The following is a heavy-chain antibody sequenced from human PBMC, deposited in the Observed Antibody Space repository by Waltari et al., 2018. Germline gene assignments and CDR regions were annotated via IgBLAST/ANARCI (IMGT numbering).Heavy chain of an antibody. D-gene: IGHD2-21*02. CDR1: GGSISSTTYY. CDR3: ARRVVTTGGVDY. Sequence: QLQLQESGPRLVRPSETLSLTCTVSGGSISSTTYYWAWIRQTPGKGLDWIGYIHYSGNTYYNPSLRSRVTISVDTSKNQFSLNLRSVTAADTAVYYCARRVVTTGGVDYWGQGTLVTVSS. V-gene: IGHV4-39*07. CDR2: IHYSGNT. J-gene: IGHJ4*02.